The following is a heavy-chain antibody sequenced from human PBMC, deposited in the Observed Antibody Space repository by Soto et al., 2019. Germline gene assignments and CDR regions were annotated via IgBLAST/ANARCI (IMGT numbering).Heavy chain of an antibody. V-gene: IGHV3-48*01. CDR2: IMPGSSHI. D-gene: IGHD1-26*01. Sequence: EVQLVESGGGLVQPGGSLRLTCAASGFTFSIYSMNWVRQAPGKGLEWVSYIMPGSSHIYYADSVKGRFTISRDNAKNSLYLQMNSLRAEDTAVYYCAIEKVGATSFHVFDIWGQGTMVTVSS. CDR3: AIEKVGATSFHVFDI. J-gene: IGHJ3*02. CDR1: GFTFSIYS.